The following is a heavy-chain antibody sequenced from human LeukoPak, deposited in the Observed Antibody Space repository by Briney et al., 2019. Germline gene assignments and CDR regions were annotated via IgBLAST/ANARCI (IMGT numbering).Heavy chain of an antibody. Sequence: PSLTLSLTCTVSGGSISSGTYYWSWIRQPAGKGLEWIGRIYTSGNTNYHPSLKGRVTISVDTSKNQFSLKLSSVTAADTAIYYCARVSGDYYASVWGQGTLVTVSS. CDR1: GGSISSGTYY. CDR3: ARVSGDYYASV. J-gene: IGHJ4*02. CDR2: IYTSGNT. D-gene: IGHD1-26*01. V-gene: IGHV4-61*02.